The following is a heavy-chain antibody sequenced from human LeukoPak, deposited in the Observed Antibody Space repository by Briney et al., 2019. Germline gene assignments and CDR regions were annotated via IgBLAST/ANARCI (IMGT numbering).Heavy chain of an antibody. CDR1: GYTFISYG. D-gene: IGHD2-8*01. Sequence: AASVKVSCKASGYTFISYGISWVRQAPGQGLEWMGWISAYNGNTNYAQKLQGRVTMTTDTSTSTAYMELRSLRSDDTAVYYCARAPLMGWFDPWGQGTLVTVSS. CDR3: ARAPLMGWFDP. J-gene: IGHJ5*02. V-gene: IGHV1-18*01. CDR2: ISAYNGNT.